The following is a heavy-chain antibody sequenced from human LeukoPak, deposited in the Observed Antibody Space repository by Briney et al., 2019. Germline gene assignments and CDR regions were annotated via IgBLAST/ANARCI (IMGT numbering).Heavy chain of an antibody. V-gene: IGHV3-30-3*01. J-gene: IGHJ4*02. CDR1: GFTFSSYA. D-gene: IGHD6-13*01. Sequence: GGSLRLSCAASGFTFSSYAMHWVRQAPGKGLEWVAVISYDGSNKYYADSVKGRFTVSRDNAKNSLYLQMNSLRAEDTVVYYCARLGIITAAGSNDYWGQGTLVTVSS. CDR3: ARLGIITAAGSNDY. CDR2: ISYDGSNK.